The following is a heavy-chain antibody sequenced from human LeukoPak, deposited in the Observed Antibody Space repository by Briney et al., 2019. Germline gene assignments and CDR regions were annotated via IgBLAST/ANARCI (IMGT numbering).Heavy chain of an antibody. CDR3: ARGHYPRDRFDP. CDR2: MNPNSGNT. CDR1: GYTFTSYD. D-gene: IGHD1-26*01. J-gene: IGHJ5*02. Sequence: ASVKVSCKASGYTFTSYDINWVRQATGLGLEWMGWMNPNSGNTGYAQKFQGRVTITRNTSISTAYMELSSLRSEDTAVYYCARGHYPRDRFDPWGQGTLVTVSS. V-gene: IGHV1-8*03.